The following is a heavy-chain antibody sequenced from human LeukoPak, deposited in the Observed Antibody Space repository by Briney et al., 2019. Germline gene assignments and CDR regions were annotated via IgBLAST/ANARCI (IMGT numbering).Heavy chain of an antibody. V-gene: IGHV4-59*12. CDR2: IYYSGST. CDR3: ARGSATDAFDI. CDR1: GGSISSYY. D-gene: IGHD2-15*01. Sequence: PSETLSLTCTVSGGSISSYYWSWIRQPPGKGLEWIGYIYYSGSTNYNPSLKSRVTMSVDTSRNQFSLKLSSVTAADTAVYFCARGSATDAFDIWGQGTMVTVSS. J-gene: IGHJ3*02.